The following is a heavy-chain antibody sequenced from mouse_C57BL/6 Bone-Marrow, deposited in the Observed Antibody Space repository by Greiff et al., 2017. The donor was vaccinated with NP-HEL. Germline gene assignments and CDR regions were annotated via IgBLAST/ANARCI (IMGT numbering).Heavy chain of an antibody. CDR2: INYDGSST. D-gene: IGHD2-4*01. CDR3: AREGGLRRRTYAMDY. V-gene: IGHV5-16*01. J-gene: IGHJ4*01. CDR1: GFTFSDYY. Sequence: EVKLVESEGGLVQPGSSMKLSCTASGFTFSDYYMAWVRQVPEKGLEWVANINYDGSSTYYLDPLKSRATISRDNAKNILYLQMSSLKSEDTATYYCAREGGLRRRTYAMDYWGQGTSVTVSS.